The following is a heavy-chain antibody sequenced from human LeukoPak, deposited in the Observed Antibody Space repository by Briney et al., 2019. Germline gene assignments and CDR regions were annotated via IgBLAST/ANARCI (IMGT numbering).Heavy chain of an antibody. V-gene: IGHV4-34*01. J-gene: IGHJ6*02. Sequence: SETLSLTCGVYGGSFSGYYWSWIRQPPGKGLEWIGEINHSGSTNYNLSLKSRVTISVDTPKNQFSLKLRSVTAADTAVYYCASGAAAGWDSYNGVDVWGQGTTVIVSS. D-gene: IGHD6-13*01. CDR1: GGSFSGYY. CDR3: ASGAAAGWDSYNGVDV. CDR2: INHSGST.